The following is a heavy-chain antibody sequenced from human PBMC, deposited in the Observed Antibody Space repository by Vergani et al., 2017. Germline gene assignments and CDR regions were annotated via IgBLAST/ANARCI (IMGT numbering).Heavy chain of an antibody. CDR2: IIPIFGTA. CDR1: GGTFSSYA. J-gene: IGHJ6*02. CDR3: ARDPSWLLVGRYYYGMDV. D-gene: IGHD2-15*01. Sequence: QVQLVQSGAEVKKPGSSVKVSCKASGGTFSSYAISWVRQAPGQGLEWMGRIIPIFGTANYAQKFQGRVTITADESTSTAYMELSSLSSADTAVYYCARDPSWLLVGRYYYGMDVWGQGTTVTVSS. V-gene: IGHV1-69*13.